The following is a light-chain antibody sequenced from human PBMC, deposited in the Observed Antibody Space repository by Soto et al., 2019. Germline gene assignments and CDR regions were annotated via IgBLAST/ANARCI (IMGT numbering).Light chain of an antibody. Sequence: NFMLTQPHSVSESPGKTVTISCTRSGGNITNNYVQWYQRRPGSAPTTVIYEDTHRPSGVPDRFSGSIDGSSNSASLTISGLRTEDVADYYCQSYDASSQVFGGGTKVTVL. J-gene: IGLJ3*02. CDR2: EDT. CDR1: GGNITNNY. CDR3: QSYDASSQV. V-gene: IGLV6-57*04.